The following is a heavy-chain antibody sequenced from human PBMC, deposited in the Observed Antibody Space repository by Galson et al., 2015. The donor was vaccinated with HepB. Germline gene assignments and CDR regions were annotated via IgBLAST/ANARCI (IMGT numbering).Heavy chain of an antibody. CDR2: FSGSGGST. J-gene: IGHJ4*02. V-gene: IGHV3-23*01. CDR3: AKDYEKRYYDSSGYYFDY. CDR1: GFTFSSYA. Sequence: SLRLSCAASGFTFSSYAMSWVRQAPGKGLEWVSAFSGSGGSTYYADSVRGRFTISRDNSKNTLYRQMNSLRAEDTAVYYCAKDYEKRYYDSSGYYFDYWGQGTLVTVSS. D-gene: IGHD3-22*01.